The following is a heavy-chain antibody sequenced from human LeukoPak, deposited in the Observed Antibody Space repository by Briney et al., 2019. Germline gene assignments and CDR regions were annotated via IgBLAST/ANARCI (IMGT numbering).Heavy chain of an antibody. J-gene: IGHJ4*02. CDR1: GFTFSSYA. CDR3: ATEMKAGAAAGTRDVDY. CDR2: ISGSGGST. Sequence: GGSLRLSCAASGFTFSSYAMSWVRQAPGKGLEWVSAISGSGGSTYYADSVKGRFTISRDNSKNTLYLQMNSLRAEDTAVYYCATEMKAGAAAGTRDVDYWGQGTLVTVSS. V-gene: IGHV3-23*01. D-gene: IGHD6-13*01.